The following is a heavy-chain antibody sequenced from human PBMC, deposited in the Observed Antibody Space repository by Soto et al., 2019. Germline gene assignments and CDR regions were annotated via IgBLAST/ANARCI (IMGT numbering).Heavy chain of an antibody. CDR1: GGSISSSSYY. V-gene: IGHV4-39*02. CDR2: IYYTWST. J-gene: IGHJ4*02. D-gene: IGHD5-18*01. CDR3: AREGDSFGFVAY. Sequence: QLQLQESGPGLVKPSETMSLTCTGSGGSISSSSYYWGWIRHPPGEGLEWIGSIYYTWSTYYNPSLKSQVIISVDTSKNQFSLKVNSVTAADTAVYYCAREGDSFGFVAYWGQGTLVTVSS.